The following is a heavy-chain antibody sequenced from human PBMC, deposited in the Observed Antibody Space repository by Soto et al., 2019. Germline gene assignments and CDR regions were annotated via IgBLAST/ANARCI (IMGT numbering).Heavy chain of an antibody. CDR2: IKPVSDTT. V-gene: IGHV1-69*01. CDR1: GDTFGRFN. CDR3: ARDPSTVNKLIGVWFDP. D-gene: IGHD4-4*01. Sequence: QIRLVQSGSEVAKPGSSVRVSCKASGDTFGRFNINWVRQAPGQGLEWMGGIKPVSDTTNYAPRFQGRVTFTADASTDTVYMELSSLRSEDTAIYYCARDPSTVNKLIGVWFDPWGQGTLVTVSS. J-gene: IGHJ5*02.